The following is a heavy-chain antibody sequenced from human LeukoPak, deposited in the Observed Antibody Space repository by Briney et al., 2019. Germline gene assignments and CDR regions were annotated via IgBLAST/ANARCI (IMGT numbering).Heavy chain of an antibody. Sequence: ASVKVSCKASGYTFTSYDINWVRQATGQGLEWMGWINPNSGGTNYAQKFQGRVTMTRDTSISTAYMELSRLRSDDTAVYYCARGRDFWSVYSLWAQRPRVTVPS. V-gene: IGHV1-2*02. CDR2: INPNSGGT. J-gene: IGHJ4*02. D-gene: IGHD3-3*01. CDR3: ARGRDFWSVYSL. CDR1: GYTFTSYD.